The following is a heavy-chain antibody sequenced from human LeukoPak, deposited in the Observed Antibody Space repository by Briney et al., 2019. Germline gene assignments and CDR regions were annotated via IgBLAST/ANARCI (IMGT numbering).Heavy chain of an antibody. V-gene: IGHV4-59*01. CDR3: ARGPLRFRCGMDV. Sequence: SETLSLTCTVSGGSISSSYWSWIRQPPGKGLEWIAYIYYSGSTNYNPSLKSRVTISVDTSKNQFSLKLSSVTAADTTVYYCARGPLRFRCGMDVWGKGTTVTVSS. CDR2: IYYSGST. CDR1: GGSISSSY. J-gene: IGHJ6*04. D-gene: IGHD3-3*01.